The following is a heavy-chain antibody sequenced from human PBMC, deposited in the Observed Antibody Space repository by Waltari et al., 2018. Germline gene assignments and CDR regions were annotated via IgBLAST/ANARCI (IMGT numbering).Heavy chain of an antibody. J-gene: IGHJ3*02. CDR1: GYTCSSYW. D-gene: IGHD3-22*01. V-gene: IGHV3-7*01. CDR3: ARDQWFAFDI. CDR2: IKKDGSEE. Sequence: EVQLVEYGGGLVQPGGSLSLSCAAHGYTCSSYWVGWVRQAPGKGLEWVANIKKDGSEEYYVDSVRGRFTISRDNAKNSLYLQMNSLRPEDTAVYYCARDQWFAFDIWGQGTMVTVSS.